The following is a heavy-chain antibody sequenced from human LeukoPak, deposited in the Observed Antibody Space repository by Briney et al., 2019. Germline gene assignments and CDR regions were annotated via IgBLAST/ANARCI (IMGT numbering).Heavy chain of an antibody. Sequence: GGSLRLSCAASGFAFSSYVMSWVRQVPGKGLEWVSVISDSGENTYYADSVKGRFAISRDNSKNTLYLQMNSLRAEDTAVYYCARAPIGFSYDYPHYWGQGTLVTVSS. CDR3: ARAPIGFSYDYPHY. CDR2: ISDSGENT. J-gene: IGHJ4*02. V-gene: IGHV3-23*01. CDR1: GFAFSSYV. D-gene: IGHD5-18*01.